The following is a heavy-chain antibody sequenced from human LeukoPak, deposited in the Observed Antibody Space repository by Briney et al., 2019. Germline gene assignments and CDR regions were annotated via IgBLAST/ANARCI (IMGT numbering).Heavy chain of an antibody. CDR1: GFTVSSNY. CDR2: IYSGGST. V-gene: IGHV3-66*01. Sequence: PGGSLRLSCAASGFTVSSNYMSWVRQAPGKGLEWVSVIYSGGSTYYANSVKGRFTISRDNSKNTLYLQMNRLRAEDTAVYYCARDGYYYDSSGSYYFDYWGQGTLVTVSS. CDR3: ARDGYYYDSSGSYYFDY. D-gene: IGHD3-22*01. J-gene: IGHJ4*02.